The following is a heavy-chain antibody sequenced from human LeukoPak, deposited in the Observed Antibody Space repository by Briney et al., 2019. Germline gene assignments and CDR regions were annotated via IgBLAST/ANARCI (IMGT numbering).Heavy chain of an antibody. CDR1: GFTFINAW. D-gene: IGHD2-15*01. V-gene: IGHV3-15*01. CDR2: IKSKADGGST. Sequence: GSLRLSCAASGFTFINAWMSWVRQAPGKGLEWVGCIKSKADGGSTDYAAPVKGRFTFSRDDSKNTLYLQMNSLKTEDTAVYYCTADGCAGGGCFSGHYWGQGTLVTVSS. J-gene: IGHJ4*02. CDR3: TADGCAGGGCFSGHY.